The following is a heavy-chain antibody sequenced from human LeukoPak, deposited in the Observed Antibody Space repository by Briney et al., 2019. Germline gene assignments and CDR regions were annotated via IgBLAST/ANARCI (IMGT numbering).Heavy chain of an antibody. Sequence: GGSLRLSCAASGFTFSSYSMNWVRQAPGKGLEWVSYISSSSSYIYYADSVKGRFTISRDNAKNSLSLQMNSLRAEDTAVYYCARETGDEGRCYFDYWGQGTLVTVSS. CDR1: GFTFSSYS. J-gene: IGHJ4*02. D-gene: IGHD7-27*01. CDR3: ARETGDEGRCYFDY. CDR2: ISSSSSYI. V-gene: IGHV3-21*01.